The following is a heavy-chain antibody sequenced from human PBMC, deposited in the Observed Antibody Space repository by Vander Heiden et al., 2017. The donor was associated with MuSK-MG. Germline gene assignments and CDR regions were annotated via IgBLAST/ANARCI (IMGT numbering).Heavy chain of an antibody. V-gene: IGHV1-58*01. CDR2: IVVGSGNT. J-gene: IGHJ3*02. D-gene: IGHD2-2*02. CDR1: GFTFTSSA. Sequence: QMQLVQSGPEVKKPGTSVKVSCKASGFTFTSSAVQWVRQARGQRLEWIGWIVVGSGNTNYAQKFQERVTITRDMSTSTAYMELSSLRSEDTAVYYCAAVSPDCSSTSCYIGRLAFDIWGQGTMVTVSS. CDR3: AAVSPDCSSTSCYIGRLAFDI.